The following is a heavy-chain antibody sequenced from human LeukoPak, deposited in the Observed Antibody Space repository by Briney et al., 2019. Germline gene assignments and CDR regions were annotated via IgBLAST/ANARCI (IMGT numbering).Heavy chain of an antibody. CDR2: INHSGST. CDR3: ARGRYDFWSGPNVFDY. J-gene: IGHJ4*02. D-gene: IGHD3-3*01. Sequence: SQTLSLTCAVYGGSFSGYYWSWIRQPPGKGLEWIGEINHSGSTNYNPSLKSRVTISVDTSKNQFSLKLSSVTAADTAVYYCARGRYDFWSGPNVFDYWGQGTLVTVSS. CDR1: GGSFSGYY. V-gene: IGHV4-34*01.